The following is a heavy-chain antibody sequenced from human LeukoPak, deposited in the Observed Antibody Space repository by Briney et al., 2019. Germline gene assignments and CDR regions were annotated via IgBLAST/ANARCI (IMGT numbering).Heavy chain of an antibody. CDR3: ARDHNWGSIDY. J-gene: IGHJ4*02. V-gene: IGHV3-48*01. Sequence: PGGSLRLSCAASGFTFSSYSMNWVRQAPGKGLEWVSYISSSSSTIYYADSVKGRFTISRDNAKNSLYLQMNSLRAEDTAVYYCARDHNWGSIDYWGQGTLVTVSS. D-gene: IGHD7-27*01. CDR2: ISSSSSTI. CDR1: GFTFSSYS.